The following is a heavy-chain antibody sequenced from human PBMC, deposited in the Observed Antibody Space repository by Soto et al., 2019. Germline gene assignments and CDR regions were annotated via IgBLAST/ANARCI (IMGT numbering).Heavy chain of an antibody. CDR2: INPNSGGT. D-gene: IGHD3-9*01. V-gene: IGHV1-2*02. CDR3: ARALTGYYSYHYYYYGMDV. CDR1: GYTFTGYY. Sequence: QVQLVQSGAEVKKPGASVKVSCKASGYTFTGYYMHWVRQAPGQGLEWMGWINPNSGGTNYAQKVRGRVTMTRETSISTAYMELSRLRSDDTAVYYCARALTGYYSYHYYYYGMDVWGQGTTVTVSS. J-gene: IGHJ6*02.